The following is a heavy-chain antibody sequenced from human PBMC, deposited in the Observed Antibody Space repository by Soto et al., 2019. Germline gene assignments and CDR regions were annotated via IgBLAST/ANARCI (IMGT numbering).Heavy chain of an antibody. D-gene: IGHD4-17*01. Sequence: ASVKVSCKASGYTFTSYDINWVRRATGQGLEWMGWMNPNSGNTGYAQKFQGRVTMTRNTSISTAYMELSSLRSEDTAVYYCARGVDYLYYYYYMDVWGKGTTVTVSS. CDR3: ARGVDYLYYYYYMDV. CDR1: GYTFTSYD. CDR2: MNPNSGNT. V-gene: IGHV1-8*01. J-gene: IGHJ6*03.